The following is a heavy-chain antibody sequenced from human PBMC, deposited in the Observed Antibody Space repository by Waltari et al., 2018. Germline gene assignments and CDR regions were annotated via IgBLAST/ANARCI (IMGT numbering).Heavy chain of an antibody. J-gene: IGHJ4*02. D-gene: IGHD6-6*01. CDR1: GFTFRNYA. CDR2: ISGDGGTT. CDR3: AKGEGTSSFPDF. V-gene: IGHV3-23*01. Sequence: QLLQSVGGLVQPGWSLRLSCAASGFTFRNYAMTWVRQAPGKGLEWVSAISGDGGTTYYADSVKGRFTISRDTPKNTLFLLMSRLRVEDTAIYYCAKGEGTSSFPDFWGQGILVTVSS.